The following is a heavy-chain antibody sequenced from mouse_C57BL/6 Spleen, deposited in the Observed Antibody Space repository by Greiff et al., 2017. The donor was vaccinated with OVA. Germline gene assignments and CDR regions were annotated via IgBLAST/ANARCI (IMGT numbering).Heavy chain of an antibody. V-gene: IGHV1-18*01. D-gene: IGHD1-1*01. J-gene: IGHJ4*01. Sequence: VHVKQSGPELVKPGASVKIPCKASGYTFTDYNMDWVKQSHGKSLEWIGDINPNNGGTIYNQKFKGKATLTVDKSSSTAYMELRSLTSEDTAVYYCARRVLRYYAMDYWGQGTSVTVSS. CDR3: ARRVLRYYAMDY. CDR2: INPNNGGT. CDR1: GYTFTDYN.